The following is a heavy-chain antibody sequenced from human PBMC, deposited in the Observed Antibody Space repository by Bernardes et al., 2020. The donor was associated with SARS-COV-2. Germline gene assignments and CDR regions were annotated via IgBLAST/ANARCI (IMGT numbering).Heavy chain of an antibody. CDR3: AKDLKENYYDSSGYPDY. CDR1: GFTFSSYA. V-gene: IGHV3-23*01. CDR2: ISGSGGST. D-gene: IGHD3-22*01. J-gene: IGHJ4*02. Sequence: GGSLRLSCAASGFTFSSYAMSWVRQAPGKGLEWVSAISGSGGSTYYADSVKGRFTISRDNSKNTLYLQMNSLRAEDTAVYYCAKDLKENYYDSSGYPDYWGQGTLVTVSS.